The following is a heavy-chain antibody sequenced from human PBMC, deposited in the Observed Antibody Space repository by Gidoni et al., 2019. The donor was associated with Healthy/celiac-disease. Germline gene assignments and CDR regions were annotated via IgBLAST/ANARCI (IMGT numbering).Heavy chain of an antibody. Sequence: EVQLVEYGGGVVRPGGSLSLSCAASGFTFDAYGMSWVRQAPGKGLEWVSGINWNGGSTGYADSGKGRFTISRDNAKNSLYLQMNSLRDEDTALYHCARVSCSSTSCYAVAGAFDIWGQGTMVTVSS. CDR3: ARVSCSSTSCYAVAGAFDI. V-gene: IGHV3-20*01. CDR2: INWNGGST. D-gene: IGHD2-2*01. J-gene: IGHJ3*02. CDR1: GFTFDAYG.